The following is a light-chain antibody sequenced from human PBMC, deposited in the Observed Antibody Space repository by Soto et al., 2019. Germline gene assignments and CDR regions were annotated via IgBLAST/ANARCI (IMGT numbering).Light chain of an antibody. J-gene: IGKJ4*01. CDR3: QQRSNRPT. CDR1: QSVSSY. Sequence: EIVLTQSPATLSLSPGERATLSCRASQSVSSYLAWYQQKPGQTPRLLIYDATIRATGIPATFSCSGSGTDFTLNISSLETEDFEVYYGQQRSNRPTFGRGTKVEIK. CDR2: DAT. V-gene: IGKV3-11*01.